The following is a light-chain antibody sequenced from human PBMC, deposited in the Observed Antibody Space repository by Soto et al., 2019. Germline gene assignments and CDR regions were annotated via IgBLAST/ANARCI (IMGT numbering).Light chain of an antibody. CDR3: QQYTNRPPWT. CDR1: QSVSNN. V-gene: IGKV3-15*01. CDR2: GAS. J-gene: IGKJ1*01. Sequence: DIVMTQSPATLSVSPGERATLSCRASQSVSNNLAGYQQKPCQAPRLLIYGASTRATGIPARFSGRVSGTELTLIISSLQSDDFAVYYCQQYTNRPPWTFGQGTRVDLK.